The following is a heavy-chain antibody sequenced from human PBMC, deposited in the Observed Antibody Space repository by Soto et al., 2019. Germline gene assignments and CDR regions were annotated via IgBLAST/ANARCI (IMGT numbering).Heavy chain of an antibody. J-gene: IGHJ4*02. V-gene: IGHV3-30*18. D-gene: IGHD1-26*01. CDR2: ISDDGDKR. CDR3: AKARVRIVGANSFDY. Sequence: SLRLYFVGSGFTFSNYGMHWVRQPPGKGLEWVALISDDGDKRYYADSVRGRLIISRDNSKDTLYLQMNSLGPDDTAVYFCAKARVRIVGANSFDYWGQGTPVTVSS. CDR1: GFTFSNYG.